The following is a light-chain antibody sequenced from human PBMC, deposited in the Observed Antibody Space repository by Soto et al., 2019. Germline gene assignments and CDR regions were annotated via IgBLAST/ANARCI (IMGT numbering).Light chain of an antibody. CDR3: MQTLQTPLT. CDR2: FGS. Sequence: DIVMTQSPFSLPVTPGEPASISCRSSRSLYSGGYTYLDWYLQKPGQPLQLLISFGSNRASGVPDRFSGSGSGTDFTLEINRVEAEDLGVYYCMQTLQTPLTFGGGTKVEI. CDR1: RSLYSGGYTY. J-gene: IGKJ4*01. V-gene: IGKV2-28*01.